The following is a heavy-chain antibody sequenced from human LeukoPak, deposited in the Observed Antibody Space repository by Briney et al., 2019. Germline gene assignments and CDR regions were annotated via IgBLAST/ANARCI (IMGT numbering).Heavy chain of an antibody. D-gene: IGHD3-3*01. Sequence: GSLRLSCAASGFTVSSSWMHWMRQPPGKGLEWIGEINHSGSTNYNPSLKSRVTISVDTSKNQFSLKLSSVTAADTAVYYCARGRKITISAEYYYYGMDVWGQGTTVTVSS. CDR1: GFTVSSSW. CDR2: INHSGST. J-gene: IGHJ6*02. CDR3: ARGRKITISAEYYYYGMDV. V-gene: IGHV4-34*01.